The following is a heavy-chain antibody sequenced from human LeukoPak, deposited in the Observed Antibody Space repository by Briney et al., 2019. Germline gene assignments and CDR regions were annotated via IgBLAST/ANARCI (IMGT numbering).Heavy chain of an antibody. J-gene: IGHJ4*02. CDR3: ARDPLSSSSFDL. CDR1: GFTFSYYG. D-gene: IGHD6-13*01. CDR2: ISSRSATI. V-gene: IGHV3-48*01. Sequence: PGGSLRLSCATSGFTFSYYGMHWVRQAPGKGLEWVSYISSRSATIYYADSVKGRFTISRDNAKNSLYLQMNSLRAEDTAVYYCARDPLSSSSFDLWGQGTLVTVSS.